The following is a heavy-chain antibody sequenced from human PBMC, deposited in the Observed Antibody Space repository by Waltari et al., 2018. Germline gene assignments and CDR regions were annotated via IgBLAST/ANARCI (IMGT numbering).Heavy chain of an antibody. V-gene: IGHV3-23*01. J-gene: IGHJ4*02. CDR1: GFPFTSRP. D-gene: IGHD2-15*01. Sequence: EVHLLESGAGLIQPGGSLRVSWAASGFPFTSRPMTWFRQAPGKGLGWVSVISGNGGATYYADSVKGRFTISRDNSKNTLYLQMNNLREDDTAIYYCAVHGGGWWAPFDYWGQGALVTVSS. CDR3: AVHGGGWWAPFDY. CDR2: ISGNGGAT.